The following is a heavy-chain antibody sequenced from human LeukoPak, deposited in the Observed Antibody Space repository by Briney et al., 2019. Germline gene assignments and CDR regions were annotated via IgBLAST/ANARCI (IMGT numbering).Heavy chain of an antibody. Sequence: GGSLRLSCAASGFTSSGFWMNWVLQAPGRGLEWVANIKQDGSEKYYVDSVKGRFTISRDNAKNSLYLQMDSLRAEDTAVYYCIPSGFWGQGILVTVSS. D-gene: IGHD3-10*01. J-gene: IGHJ4*02. CDR1: GFTSSGFW. CDR2: IKQDGSEK. CDR3: IPSGF. V-gene: IGHV3-7*01.